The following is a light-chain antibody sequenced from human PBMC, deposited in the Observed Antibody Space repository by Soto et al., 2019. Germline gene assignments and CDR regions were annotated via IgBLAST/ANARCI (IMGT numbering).Light chain of an antibody. CDR2: DSS. V-gene: IGKV3-11*01. CDR1: QNVDKF. J-gene: IGKJ5*01. Sequence: EIELTQSPANLSLSPGETATLSCRASQNVDKFLAWYQQRPGQPPRLLIFDSSNRATGVPARFSGSGSGTVLTLTIGSLEPEDSAVYYCQQRKNWPPITFGQGTRLEIK. CDR3: QQRKNWPPIT.